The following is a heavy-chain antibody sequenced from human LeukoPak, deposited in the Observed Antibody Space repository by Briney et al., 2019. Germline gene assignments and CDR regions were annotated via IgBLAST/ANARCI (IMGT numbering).Heavy chain of an antibody. CDR1: GGSISSYY. CDR2: IYYSGST. J-gene: IGHJ4*02. D-gene: IGHD6-13*01. V-gene: IGHV4-59*08. Sequence: PSETLSLTCTVSGGSISSYYWSWIRQPPGKGLEWIGYIYYSGSTNYNPSPKSRVTISVDTSKNQFSLKLSSVTAADTAVYYCARLSAAGTSLDYWGQGTLVTVSS. CDR3: ARLSAAGTSLDY.